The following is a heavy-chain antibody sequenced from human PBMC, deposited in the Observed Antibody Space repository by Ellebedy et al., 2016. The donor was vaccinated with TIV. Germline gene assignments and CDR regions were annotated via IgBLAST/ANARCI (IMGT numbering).Heavy chain of an antibody. V-gene: IGHV4-59*01. J-gene: IGHJ4*02. CDR2: IYYSGST. D-gene: IGHD5-18*01. Sequence: MPSETLSLTCTVSGGSISSYYWSWIRQPPGKGLEWIGYIYYSGSTNYNPSLKSRVTISVDTSKNQFSLKLSSVTAADTAVYYCARAKYSYGYIFDYWGQGTLVTVSS. CDR1: GGSISSYY. CDR3: ARAKYSYGYIFDY.